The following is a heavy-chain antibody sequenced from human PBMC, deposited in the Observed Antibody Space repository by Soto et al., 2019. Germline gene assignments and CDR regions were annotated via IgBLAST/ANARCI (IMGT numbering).Heavy chain of an antibody. V-gene: IGHV3-74*01. CDR1: GFTFSSYW. CDR3: ARGYYYGSGSYYYYYYYGMDV. Sequence: PWVSLRLSCAASGFTFSSYWMHWVRQAPGKGLVWVSRINSDGSSTSYADSVKGRFTIYRDNAKNTLYLQMNSLRAEDTAVYYCARGYYYGSGSYYYYYYYGMDVWGQGTTVTVS. D-gene: IGHD3-10*01. CDR2: INSDGSST. J-gene: IGHJ6*01.